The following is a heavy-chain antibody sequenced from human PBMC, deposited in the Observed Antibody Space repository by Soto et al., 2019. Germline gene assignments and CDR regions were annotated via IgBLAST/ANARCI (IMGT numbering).Heavy chain of an antibody. Sequence: QVQLVQSGAEVKKPGSSVKVSCKASGGTFSSYAISWVRQAPGQGLEWMGGIIPIFGTANYAQKFQGRVTITADESTSTAYMELSSLRSEDTAVYYCARYTPLYDSSGYHDDAFDIWGQGTMVTVSS. J-gene: IGHJ3*02. V-gene: IGHV1-69*12. D-gene: IGHD3-22*01. CDR1: GGTFSSYA. CDR2: IIPIFGTA. CDR3: ARYTPLYDSSGYHDDAFDI.